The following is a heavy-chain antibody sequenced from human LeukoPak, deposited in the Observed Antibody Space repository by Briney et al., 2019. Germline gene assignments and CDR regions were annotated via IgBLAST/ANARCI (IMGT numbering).Heavy chain of an antibody. V-gene: IGHV1-69*01. CDR3: ASLKNFDYFDY. Sequence: SATVSCTASEGTFSNYAISWVRQAPGQGLEWMGGIIPVFGTTNYAQKFQGRVTITAAESTSTAYMELSSLRSEDTAVYYCASLKNFDYFDYWGQGTLVTVSS. J-gene: IGHJ4*02. CDR1: EGTFSNYA. CDR2: IIPVFGTT.